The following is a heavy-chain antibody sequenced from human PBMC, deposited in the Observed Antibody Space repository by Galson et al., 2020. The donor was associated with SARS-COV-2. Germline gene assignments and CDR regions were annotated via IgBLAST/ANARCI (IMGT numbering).Heavy chain of an antibody. D-gene: IGHD3-16*01. Sequence: SETLSLTCTVSGGSIISYYWSWIRQPPGKGLEWIGYIYYSGSTNYNPSLKSRVTISVDTSKNQFSLKLSSVTAADTAVYYCARGVMTDYWGQGTLVTVSS. CDR3: ARGVMTDY. J-gene: IGHJ4*02. CDR1: GGSIISYY. CDR2: IYYSGST. V-gene: IGHV4-59*01.